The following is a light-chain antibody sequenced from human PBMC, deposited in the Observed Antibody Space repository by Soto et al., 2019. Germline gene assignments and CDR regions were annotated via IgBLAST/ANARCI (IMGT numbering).Light chain of an antibody. V-gene: IGLV2-23*02. J-gene: IGLJ3*02. CDR1: TSNVGSYNL. CDR3: CSYAHNFPWV. CDR2: EVT. Sequence: QSALTQPASVSGSPGQSITISCTATTSNVGSYNLVSWYQQHPGKAPKLMIYEVTRRPSGVSNSFSASKSANTASLTISGRKAEDEADYYCCSYAHNFPWVCGGGTKLTVL.